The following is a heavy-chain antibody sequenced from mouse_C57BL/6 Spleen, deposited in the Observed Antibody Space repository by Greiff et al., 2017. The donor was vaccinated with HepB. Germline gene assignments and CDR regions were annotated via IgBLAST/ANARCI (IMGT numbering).Heavy chain of an antibody. CDR3: ARRIYYGNYNDAMDY. D-gene: IGHD2-1*01. CDR2: IYPGDGDT. Sequence: QVQLKESGAELVKPGASVKISCKASGYAFSSYWMNWVKQRPGKGLEWIGQIYPGDGDTNYNGKFKGKATLTADKSSSTAYMQLSSLTSEDSAVYFCARRIYYGNYNDAMDYWGQGTSVTVSS. J-gene: IGHJ4*01. V-gene: IGHV1-80*01. CDR1: GYAFSSYW.